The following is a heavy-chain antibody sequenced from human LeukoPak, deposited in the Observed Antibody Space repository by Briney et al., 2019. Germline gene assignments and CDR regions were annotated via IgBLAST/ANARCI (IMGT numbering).Heavy chain of an antibody. CDR2: ISGSASST. D-gene: IGHD1-26*01. CDR3: AKDDVPGGGSYFYGIDV. Sequence: VGSLRLSCAASGFTFSYYAMSWVRQAPGKGLEWVSGISGSASSTFSADSAKGRFTISRDNSKNMVYLQMNNLRAEDTAVYYCAKDDVPGGGSYFYGIDVWGQGTTVTVSS. J-gene: IGHJ6*02. CDR1: GFTFSYYA. V-gene: IGHV3-23*01.